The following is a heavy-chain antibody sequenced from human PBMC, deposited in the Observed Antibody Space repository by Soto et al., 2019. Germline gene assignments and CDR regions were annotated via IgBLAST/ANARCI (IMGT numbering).Heavy chain of an antibody. CDR2: INHSGST. CDR3: ARVFDDFCSGYQPQYYYYYMHV. D-gene: IGHD3-3*01. J-gene: IGHJ6*03. Sequence: SETLSLTGAVYGGSFSGYYWSWIRQPPGKGLEWIGEINHSGSTNYNPSLKSRVTISVDTSKNQFSLNLSSVTAADTAVYYCARVFDDFCSGYQPQYYYYYMHVWGKGPRSPSP. CDR1: GGSFSGYY. V-gene: IGHV4-34*01.